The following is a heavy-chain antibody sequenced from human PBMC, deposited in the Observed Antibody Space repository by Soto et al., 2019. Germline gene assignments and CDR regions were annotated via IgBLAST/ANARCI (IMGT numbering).Heavy chain of an antibody. Sequence: TSETLSLTCTVSGGSISSYYWSWIRQPPGMGLEWTGYIYYSGSTNYNPSLKSRVTISVDTSKNQFSLKLSSVTAADTAVYYCARDRGYCTNGVCYTYWFDPWGQGTLVTVSS. CDR2: IYYSGST. J-gene: IGHJ5*02. CDR1: GGSISSYY. D-gene: IGHD2-8*01. CDR3: ARDRGYCTNGVCYTYWFDP. V-gene: IGHV4-59*01.